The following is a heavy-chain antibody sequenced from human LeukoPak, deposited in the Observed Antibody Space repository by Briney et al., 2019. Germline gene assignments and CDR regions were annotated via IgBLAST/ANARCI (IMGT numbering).Heavy chain of an antibody. J-gene: IGHJ6*02. CDR1: GYSISSNYY. CDR3: ARDLGAAAHYYGMDV. V-gene: IGHV4-38-2*02. D-gene: IGHD6-13*01. Sequence: SETLSLTCTVSGYSISSNYYWGWIRQPPGKGLEWIGSIYHSGSTYFNPSLKSRVTISVDTSKNQFSLKLSSVTAADTAVYYCARDLGAAAHYYGMDVWGQGTTVTVSS. CDR2: IYHSGST.